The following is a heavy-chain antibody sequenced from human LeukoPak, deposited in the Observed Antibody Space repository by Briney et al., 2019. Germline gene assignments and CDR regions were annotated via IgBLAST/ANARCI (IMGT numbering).Heavy chain of an antibody. D-gene: IGHD1-26*01. CDR3: ARGSHIWEILGWFDP. V-gene: IGHV3-33*01. CDR2: IWSDGSNK. Sequence: GGSLRLSCAASGFTFSNYGIHWVRQAPGKGLEWVAIIWSDGSNKYYADSVKDRFTISRDNSKNTLYLQMNSLRAEDTAVYYCARGSHIWEILGWFDPWGQGTLVTVSS. J-gene: IGHJ5*02. CDR1: GFTFSNYG.